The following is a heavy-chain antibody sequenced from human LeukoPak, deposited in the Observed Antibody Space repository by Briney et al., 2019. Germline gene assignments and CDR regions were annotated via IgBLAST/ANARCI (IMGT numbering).Heavy chain of an antibody. CDR1: GFTFGDYS. D-gene: IGHD5-24*01. CDR3: ARDYKYAFDN. V-gene: IGHV3-48*01. CDR2: IGISSGNT. J-gene: IGHJ4*02. Sequence: GGSLRLSCAASGFTFGDYSMNWVRQAPGKGLEWISYIGISSGNTYYADSVKGRFTISGDKARDSLYLQMNSLRVEDTAVYYCARDYKYAFDNWGQGTLVTVSS.